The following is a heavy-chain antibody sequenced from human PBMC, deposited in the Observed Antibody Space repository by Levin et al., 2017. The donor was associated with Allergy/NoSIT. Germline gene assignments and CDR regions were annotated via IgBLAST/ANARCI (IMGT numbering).Heavy chain of an antibody. CDR2: ITNSGRT. J-gene: IGHJ4*02. CDR3: AKEMTAVVPVFDY. V-gene: IGHV3-23*01. CDR1: GFTFSNYA. Sequence: GGSLRLSCAASGFTFSNYAMSWVRQAPGKGLEWVSAITNSGRTYYADSVKGRFTVSRDNSKNTLYLQINSLRADDTAVYYCAKEMTAVVPVFDYWGQGTLVTVSS. D-gene: IGHD4-23*01.